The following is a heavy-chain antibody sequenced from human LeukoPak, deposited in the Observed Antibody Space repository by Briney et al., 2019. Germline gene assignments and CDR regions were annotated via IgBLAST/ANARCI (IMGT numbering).Heavy chain of an antibody. CDR3: ARRRGGSSSDY. CDR1: GYSISSGYY. Sequence: SETLSLTCTVSGYSISSGYYWGWIRQPPGKGLEWIGAVSHSGSTYYNPSLKSRVTISVDTSKNQFSLKLSSVTAADTAVYYCARRRGGSSSDYWGQGTLVTVSS. J-gene: IGHJ4*02. D-gene: IGHD6-6*01. V-gene: IGHV4-38-2*02. CDR2: VSHSGST.